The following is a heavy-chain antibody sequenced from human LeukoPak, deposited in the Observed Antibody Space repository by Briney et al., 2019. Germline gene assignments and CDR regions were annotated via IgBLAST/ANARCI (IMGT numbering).Heavy chain of an antibody. CDR1: GGSFSGYY. Sequence: PSETLSLTCAVYGGSFSGYYWSWIRQPPGKGLEWIGEINHSGSTNYNPSLKSRVTISVDTSKNQFSLKLSSVTAADTAVYYCARVRGGSYYYLRAFDIWGQGTMVTVSS. J-gene: IGHJ3*02. V-gene: IGHV4-34*01. CDR3: ARVRGGSYYYLRAFDI. CDR2: INHSGST. D-gene: IGHD1-26*01.